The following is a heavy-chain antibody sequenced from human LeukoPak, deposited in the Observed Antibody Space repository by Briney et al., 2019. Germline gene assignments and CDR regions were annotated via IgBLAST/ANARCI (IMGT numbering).Heavy chain of an antibody. Sequence: GGSLILSCAASGFTFSSYWMHWVRQAPGKGLVWVSRINSDGSSTSYADSVKGRFTISRDNAKNTLYLQMNSLRAEDTAVYYCVRDLSSGYYLGYWGQGTLVTVSS. J-gene: IGHJ4*02. CDR2: INSDGSST. V-gene: IGHV3-74*01. CDR3: VRDLSSGYYLGY. D-gene: IGHD3-22*01. CDR1: GFTFSSYW.